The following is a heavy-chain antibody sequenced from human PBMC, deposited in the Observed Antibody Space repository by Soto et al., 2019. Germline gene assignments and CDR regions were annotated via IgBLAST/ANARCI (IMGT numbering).Heavy chain of an antibody. D-gene: IGHD2-21*02. CDR2: IKQDGSEK. CDR3: ARDKGVTATWIWDY. Sequence: GGSLRLSCAASGFTFNRNWMSWVRQAPGKGLEWVANIKQDGSEKHYVESVKGRFTISRDNPENSLYLLMHNLRAEDTAVYFCARDKGVTATWIWDYWGQGTLVTVSS. V-gene: IGHV3-7*05. CDR1: GFTFNRNW. J-gene: IGHJ4*02.